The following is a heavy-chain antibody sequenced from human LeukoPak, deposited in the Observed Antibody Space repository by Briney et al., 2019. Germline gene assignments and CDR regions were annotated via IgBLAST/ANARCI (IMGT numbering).Heavy chain of an antibody. J-gene: IGHJ5*02. CDR1: GYTFTGYY. CDR3: ARGRVTIFGVVTLRGEFDP. CDR2: INPNSGGT. Sequence: ASVKVSCKASGYTFTGYYMRWVRQAPGQGLEWMGWINPNSGGTNYAQKFQGRVTMTRDTSISTAYMELSRLRSDDTAVYYCARGRVTIFGVVTLRGEFDPWGQGTLVTVSS. D-gene: IGHD3-3*01. V-gene: IGHV1-2*02.